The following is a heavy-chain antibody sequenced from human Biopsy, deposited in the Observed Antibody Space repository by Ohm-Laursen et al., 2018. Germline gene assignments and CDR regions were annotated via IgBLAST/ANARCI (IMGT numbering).Heavy chain of an antibody. D-gene: IGHD3-3*01. CDR3: ARLFRLDDYWNDDPPDGFDV. CDR2: ISDTGTT. Sequence: GTLSLTCTVFGVSISSDYWSWIRQPPGKGLEWIGYISDTGTTNYNPSLRGRVAMSVDTSKNQFSLQLTSVTAADTAMFFCARLFRLDDYWNDDPPDGFDVWGQRTMVTVSS. V-gene: IGHV4-59*01. J-gene: IGHJ3*01. CDR1: GVSISSDY.